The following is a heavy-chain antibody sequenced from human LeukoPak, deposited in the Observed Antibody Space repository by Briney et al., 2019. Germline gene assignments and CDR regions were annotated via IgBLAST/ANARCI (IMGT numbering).Heavy chain of an antibody. CDR2: ISYDGSNE. CDR3: AREPYGSGTYYFDY. V-gene: IGHV3-30*03. CDR1: GFTFSSYS. Sequence: GGSLRLSCAASGFTFSSYSMNWVRQAPGKGLEWVAIISYDGSNEYYADSVKGRFTISRDNSKNTLYLQMNSLRAADTAVYYCAREPYGSGTYYFDYWGQGTLVTVSS. D-gene: IGHD3-10*01. J-gene: IGHJ4*02.